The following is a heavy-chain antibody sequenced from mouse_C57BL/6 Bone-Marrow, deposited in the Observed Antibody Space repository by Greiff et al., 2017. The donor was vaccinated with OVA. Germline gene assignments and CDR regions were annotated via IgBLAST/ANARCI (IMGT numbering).Heavy chain of an antibody. D-gene: IGHD1-1*01. CDR1: GFNIKDDY. J-gene: IGHJ3*01. Sequence: VQLQQSGAELVRPGASVKLSCTASGFNIKDDYMHWVKQRPEQGLEWIGWIDPENGDTEYASKFQGTATITADTSSNTAYLQLSSRTSEDTAVYYCTTVSYVWWFAYWGQGTLVTVSA. V-gene: IGHV14-4*01. CDR2: IDPENGDT. CDR3: TTVSYVWWFAY.